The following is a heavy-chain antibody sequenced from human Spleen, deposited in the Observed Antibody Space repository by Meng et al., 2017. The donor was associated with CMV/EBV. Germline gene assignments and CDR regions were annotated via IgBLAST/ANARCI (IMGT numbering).Heavy chain of an antibody. Sequence: ASVKVSCKASGYTFTGYYMHWVRQAPGQGLDWMGWINPNSGGANYAQKFQGRVTLTRDTSISTAYMEVSSLRSDDTAVNYCAGSGVPAAVDYWGQGTLVTVSS. D-gene: IGHD2-2*01. J-gene: IGHJ4*02. CDR3: AGSGVPAAVDY. CDR2: INPNSGGA. CDR1: GYTFTGYY. V-gene: IGHV1-2*02.